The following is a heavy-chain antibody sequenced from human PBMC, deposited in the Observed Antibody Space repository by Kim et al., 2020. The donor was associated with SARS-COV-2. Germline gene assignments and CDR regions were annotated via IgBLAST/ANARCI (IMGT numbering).Heavy chain of an antibody. J-gene: IGHJ4*02. D-gene: IGHD6-13*01. V-gene: IGHV2-5*01. Sequence: DKRYSPSLKSRLTITKDTSKNQVVPTMTNMDPVDTATYYCARIQQLHFDYWGQGTLVTVSS. CDR3: ARIQQLHFDY. CDR2: DK.